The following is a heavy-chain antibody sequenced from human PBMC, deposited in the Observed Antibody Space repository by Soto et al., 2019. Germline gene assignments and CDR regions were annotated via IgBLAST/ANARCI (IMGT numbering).Heavy chain of an antibody. CDR2: IYKSGTT. V-gene: IGHV4-61*01. CDR3: ARGYIAVAGTGFDY. Sequence: SETLSLTCNVSGGSVSSGSHYWGWIRQPPGKGLEWVGYIYKSGTTNYNPSLKSRVTISVDTSKNQFSLKLSSVTAADTAVYYCARGYIAVAGTGFDYWGQGTLVTVS. CDR1: GGSVSSGSHY. J-gene: IGHJ4*02. D-gene: IGHD6-19*01.